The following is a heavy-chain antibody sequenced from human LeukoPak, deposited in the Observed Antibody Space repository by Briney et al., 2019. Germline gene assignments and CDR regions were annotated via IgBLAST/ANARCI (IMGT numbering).Heavy chain of an antibody. Sequence: GGSLRLSCAASGFTFSNYGMHWVRQAPGKGLEWVAVISYDGSNKYYADSVKGRFTISRDNSENTLYLQMNSLRAEDTAVYYCARRQGYSYGYSFDYWGQGTLVTVSS. V-gene: IGHV3-30*03. D-gene: IGHD5-18*01. CDR1: GFTFSNYG. CDR3: ARRQGYSYGYSFDY. J-gene: IGHJ4*02. CDR2: ISYDGSNK.